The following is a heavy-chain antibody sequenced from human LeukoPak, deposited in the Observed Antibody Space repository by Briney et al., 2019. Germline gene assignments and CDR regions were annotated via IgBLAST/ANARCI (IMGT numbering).Heavy chain of an antibody. CDR2: ISSSSSYI. CDR1: GFTFSSYS. Sequence: GGSLRLSCAASGFTFSSYSMNWVRQAPGKGLEWVSSISSSSSYIYYADSVKGRFTISRDNAKNALYLQMNSLRAEDTAVYYCARVNPMYYDFWSGYYRAHAFDIWGQGTMVTVSS. V-gene: IGHV3-21*01. D-gene: IGHD3-3*01. CDR3: ARVNPMYYDFWSGYYRAHAFDI. J-gene: IGHJ3*02.